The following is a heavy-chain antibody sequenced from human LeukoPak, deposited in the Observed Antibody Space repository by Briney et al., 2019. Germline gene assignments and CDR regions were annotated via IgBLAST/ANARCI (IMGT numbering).Heavy chain of an antibody. V-gene: IGHV4-61*02. Sequence: SRTLSLTCTGSGCSISSCSYYWRWLRQPAGKGLEWIGRIYTSGSTNYNPTLKSRVTISVDTSKNQFSLKLSSVTAADTAVYYCARAGDYYYYMDVWGKGTTVTVSS. CDR1: GCSISSCSYY. CDR3: ARAGDYYYYMDV. CDR2: IYTSGST. J-gene: IGHJ6*03.